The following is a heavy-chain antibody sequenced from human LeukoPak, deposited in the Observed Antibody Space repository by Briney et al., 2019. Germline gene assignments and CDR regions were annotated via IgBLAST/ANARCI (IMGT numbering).Heavy chain of an antibody. D-gene: IGHD1-26*01. J-gene: IGHJ4*02. V-gene: IGHV3-64*01. CDR2: VSGNGGST. Sequence: GGSLRLSCAASGFTFSSCPMHWVRQAPGKGLEYVSAVSGNGGSTYYANSARGRFTISRDNSKNTLYLQMDSLRAEDMAMYYCVRESPNGSSDCWGQGTLVIVSS. CDR1: GFTFSSCP. CDR3: VRESPNGSSDC.